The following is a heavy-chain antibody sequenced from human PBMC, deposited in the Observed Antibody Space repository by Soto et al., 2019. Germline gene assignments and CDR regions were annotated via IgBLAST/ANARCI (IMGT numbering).Heavy chain of an antibody. D-gene: IGHD5-12*01. CDR2: INHSVST. CDR3: ARGIRWLQFLDY. V-gene: IGHV4-34*01. CDR1: GGSFSGYY. Sequence: PSETLSLTCAVYGGSFSGYYWSWTRQPPGNGLYCIGDINHSVSTNXXPSLKSRXXISVDTSKNHXSLKLXSLTAAYTALYYCARGIRWLQFLDYWGQGTLVTVSS. J-gene: IGHJ4*02.